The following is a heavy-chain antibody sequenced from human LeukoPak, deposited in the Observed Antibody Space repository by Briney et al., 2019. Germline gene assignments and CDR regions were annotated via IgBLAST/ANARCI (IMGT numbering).Heavy chain of an antibody. Sequence: ASVKVSCKASGGTFSSYAISWVRQAPGQGLEWMGGIIPIFGTANYAQKFQGRVTITTDESTSTAYMELSSLRSEDTAVYYCARSSVATIHRYFDYWSQGTLVTVSS. CDR3: ARSSVATIHRYFDY. D-gene: IGHD5-12*01. CDR1: GGTFSSYA. V-gene: IGHV1-69*05. J-gene: IGHJ4*02. CDR2: IIPIFGTA.